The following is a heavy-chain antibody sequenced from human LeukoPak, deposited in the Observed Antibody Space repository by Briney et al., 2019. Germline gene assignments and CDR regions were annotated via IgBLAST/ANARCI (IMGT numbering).Heavy chain of an antibody. Sequence: GGSLRLSCAASGFTFDDYAMHWVRQAPGKGLEWVSGISWNSGSIGYADSVKGRFTISRDNAKNSLYLQMNSLRAEDTAVYYCASAVYDSSGYYLDYWGQGTLVTVSS. D-gene: IGHD3-22*01. CDR3: ASAVYDSSGYYLDY. CDR1: GFTFDDYA. J-gene: IGHJ4*02. CDR2: ISWNSGSI. V-gene: IGHV3-9*01.